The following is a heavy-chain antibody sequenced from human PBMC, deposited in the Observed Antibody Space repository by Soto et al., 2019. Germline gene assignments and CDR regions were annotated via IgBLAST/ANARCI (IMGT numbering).Heavy chain of an antibody. J-gene: IGHJ4*02. CDR3: ARLFDY. V-gene: IGHV4-39*01. CDR2: IYHSGVT. Sequence: QLQLQESGPGLVKPSETLSLTCTVSGGSISSNGYYWGWICQPPGKGLEWIGNIYHSGVTYYNPSLKSRVTISVDTSRNQFSLKLNSMTAADTAVYYCARLFDYWGQGKLVTVSS. CDR1: GGSISSNGYY.